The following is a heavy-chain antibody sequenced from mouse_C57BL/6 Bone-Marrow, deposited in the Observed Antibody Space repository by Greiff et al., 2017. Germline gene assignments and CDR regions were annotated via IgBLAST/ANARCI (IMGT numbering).Heavy chain of an antibody. D-gene: IGHD1-1*01. CDR1: GFSFNTYA. CDR2: IRSKSNNYAT. J-gene: IGHJ2*01. V-gene: IGHV10-1*01. Sequence: DVMLVESGGGLVQPKGSLKLSCAASGFSFNTYAMNWVRQAPGKGLEWVARIRSKSNNYATYYADSVKDRFTISRDDSESMLYLQMNNLKTEDTAMYYCVRQDYYGSSYNFDYWGQGTTLTVSS. CDR3: VRQDYYGSSYNFDY.